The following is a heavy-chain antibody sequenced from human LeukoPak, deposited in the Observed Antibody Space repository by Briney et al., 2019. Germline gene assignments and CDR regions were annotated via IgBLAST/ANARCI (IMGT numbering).Heavy chain of an antibody. J-gene: IGHJ4*02. D-gene: IGHD2-15*01. Sequence: PSETLSLTCTVSGGSISSYYWSWIRQPPGKGLEWIGYIYYSGSTKHNPSLKSRVSISVDTSKNQFSLKLSSVTAADTAVYYCARGFCSGGSCYSAIFDYWGQGTLVTVSS. CDR3: ARGFCSGGSCYSAIFDY. V-gene: IGHV4-59*01. CDR2: IYYSGST. CDR1: GGSISSYY.